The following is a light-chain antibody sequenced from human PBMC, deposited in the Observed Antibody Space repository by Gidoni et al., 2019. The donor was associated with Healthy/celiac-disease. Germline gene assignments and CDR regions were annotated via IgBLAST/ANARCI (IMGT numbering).Light chain of an antibody. CDR1: VLAKKY. J-gene: IGLJ3*02. CDR2: KDS. CDR3: YSAADNIGV. V-gene: IGLV3-27*01. Sequence: SYALTQPSSVSVSPGQTARITCSGDVLAKKYARWFQQKPGQAPVLVIYKDSERPSGIPERFSGSSSGTTVTLTISGAQVEDEADYYCYSAADNIGVSGGGTKLTVL.